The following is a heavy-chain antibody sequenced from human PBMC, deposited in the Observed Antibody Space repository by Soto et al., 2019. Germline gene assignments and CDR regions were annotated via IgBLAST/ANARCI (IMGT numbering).Heavy chain of an antibody. CDR3: ARRYGSAFDI. CDR1: GDSISSYY. Sequence: SETLSLTCSVSGDSISSYYWSWIRQPPGKGLEWIGYIYYSGSTNYNPSLKSRVTISVDTSKNQFSLKLSSVTAADTAVYYCARRYGSAFDIWGQGTMVTVSS. V-gene: IGHV4-59*01. D-gene: IGHD1-20*01. CDR2: IYYSGST. J-gene: IGHJ3*02.